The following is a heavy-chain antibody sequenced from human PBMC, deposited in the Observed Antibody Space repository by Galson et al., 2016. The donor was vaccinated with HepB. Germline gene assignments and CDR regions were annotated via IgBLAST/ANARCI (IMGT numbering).Heavy chain of an antibody. D-gene: IGHD2-15*01. CDR2: VSAYNGNT. CDR1: GYTFFRHT. J-gene: IGHJ4*02. Sequence: SVKVSCKASGYTFFRHTINWVRQAPGQGLEWMGWVSAYNGNTDYALNVRDRVALTTDTSTTTAYMELSDLRPDDTAIYYCARGGDKASLHRDFWGQGTLVTVSS. V-gene: IGHV1-18*04. CDR3: ARGGDKASLHRDF.